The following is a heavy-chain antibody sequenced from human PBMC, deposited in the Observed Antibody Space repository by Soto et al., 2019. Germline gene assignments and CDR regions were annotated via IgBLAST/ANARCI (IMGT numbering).Heavy chain of an antibody. J-gene: IGHJ4*02. CDR3: ARAGSLRYFDWPYFDY. CDR2: INPNSGGT. Sequence: ASVKVSCKASGYTFTGYYMHWVRQAPGRGLEWMGWINPNSGGTNYAQKFQGWVTMTRDTSISTAYMELSRLRSDDTAVYYCARAGSLRYFDWPYFDYWGQGTLVTVSS. D-gene: IGHD3-9*01. CDR1: GYTFTGYY. V-gene: IGHV1-2*04.